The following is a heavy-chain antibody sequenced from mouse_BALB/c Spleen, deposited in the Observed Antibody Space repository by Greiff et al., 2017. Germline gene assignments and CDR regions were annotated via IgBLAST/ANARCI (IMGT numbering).Heavy chain of an antibody. CDR1: GYTFTSYW. CDR2: IYTSDSYT. D-gene: IGHD2-4*01. Sequence: VQLQQPGAELVRPGASVKLSCKASGYTFTSYWINWVKQRPGQGLEWIGNIYTSDSYTNYNQKFKDKATLTVDKSSSTAYMQLSSPTSEDSAVYYCTRVITRYYAMDYWGQGTSVTVSS. CDR3: TRVITRYYAMDY. V-gene: IGHV1-69*02. J-gene: IGHJ4*01.